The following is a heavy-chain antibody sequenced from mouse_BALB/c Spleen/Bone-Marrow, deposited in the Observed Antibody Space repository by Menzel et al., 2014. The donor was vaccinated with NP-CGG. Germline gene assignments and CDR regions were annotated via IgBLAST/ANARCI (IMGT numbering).Heavy chain of an antibody. V-gene: IGHV1S81*02. CDR2: INPSTGRT. Sequence: QVQLQQSGAELVKPGASVKLSCEASGYTFTSYWMHWVRQRPGQGLEWIGEINPSTGRTNYNEKFKSEATVTVDKSSTTAYMQLSSLTSEDSAVYYCARYAGEFVYWGQGTLVTVSA. CDR3: ARYAGEFVY. D-gene: IGHD6-5*01. CDR1: GYTFTSYW. J-gene: IGHJ3*01.